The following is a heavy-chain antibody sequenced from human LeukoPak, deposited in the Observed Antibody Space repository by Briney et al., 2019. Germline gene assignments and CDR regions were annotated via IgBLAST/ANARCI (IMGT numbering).Heavy chain of an antibody. J-gene: IGHJ6*02. Sequence: PGGSLRLSCAASGFTFSSYGMNWVRQAPGKGLEWVSYISSSGSTICYADSVKGRFTISRDNAKNSLYLQMNRLRAEDTAVYYCARVKWELRNYYGMDVWGQGPTVPVSS. V-gene: IGHV3-48*03. CDR1: GFTFSSYG. D-gene: IGHD1-26*01. CDR3: ARVKWELRNYYGMDV. CDR2: ISSSGSTI.